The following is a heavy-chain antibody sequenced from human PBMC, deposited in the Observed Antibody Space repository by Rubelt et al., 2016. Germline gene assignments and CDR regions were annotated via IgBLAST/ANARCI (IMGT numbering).Heavy chain of an antibody. CDR1: GFTFSSYA. V-gene: IGHV3-23*01. J-gene: IGHJ6*03. Sequence: AASGFTFSSYAMSWVRQAPGKGLEWVSAISGSGGSTYYADSVKGRFTISRDNAKNSLYLQMNSLRAEDTAVYYCAREQLVRFYYYYMDVWGKGTTVTVSS. D-gene: IGHD6-13*01. CDR2: ISGSGGST. CDR3: AREQLVRFYYYYMDV.